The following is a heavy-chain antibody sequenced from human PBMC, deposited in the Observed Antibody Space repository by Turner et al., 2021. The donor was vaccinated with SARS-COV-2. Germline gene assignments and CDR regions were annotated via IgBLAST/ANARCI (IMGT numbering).Heavy chain of an antibody. J-gene: IGHJ4*02. Sequence: EVQLVESGGGLIQPGGSLRLSCVASGFIVSSNYMSWVRQAPGKGLEWVSVIYSGGSTYYADSVKGRFTISRDNSKNTLYLQMNSLRAEDTAVYYCAKDGAPFLLYFGEPTFYFDYWGQGTLVTVSS. CDR1: GFIVSSNY. CDR2: IYSGGST. V-gene: IGHV3-66*03. D-gene: IGHD3-10*01. CDR3: AKDGAPFLLYFGEPTFYFDY.